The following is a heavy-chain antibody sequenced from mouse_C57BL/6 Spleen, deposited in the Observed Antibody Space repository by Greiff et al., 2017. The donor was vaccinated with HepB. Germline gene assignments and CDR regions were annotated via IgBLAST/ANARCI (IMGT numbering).Heavy chain of an antibody. V-gene: IGHV1-76*01. J-gene: IGHJ2*01. D-gene: IGHD1-1*01. CDR2: IYPGSGNT. CDR1: GYTFTDYY. CDR3: ARRGVIRGYFDY. Sequence: VQLQQSGAELVRPGASVKLSCKASGYTFTDYYINWVKQRPGQGLEWIARIYPGSGNTYYNEKFKGKATLTAEKSSSTAYMQLSSLTSEDSAVYVCARRGVIRGYFDYWGQGTTLTVSS.